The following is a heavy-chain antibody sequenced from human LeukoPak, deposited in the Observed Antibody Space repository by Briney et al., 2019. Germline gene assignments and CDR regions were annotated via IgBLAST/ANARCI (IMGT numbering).Heavy chain of an antibody. CDR1: GGSFSGYY. V-gene: IGHV4-34*01. Sequence: SETLSLTCAVYGGSFSGYYWSWIRQPPGKGLEWIGEINHSGSTNYNPSLKSRVTISVDTSKNQFSLKLSSVTAADTAAYYCARRVIVATTSPYYFDYWGQGTLVTVSS. CDR2: INHSGST. CDR3: ARRVIVATTSPYYFDY. J-gene: IGHJ4*02. D-gene: IGHD5-12*01.